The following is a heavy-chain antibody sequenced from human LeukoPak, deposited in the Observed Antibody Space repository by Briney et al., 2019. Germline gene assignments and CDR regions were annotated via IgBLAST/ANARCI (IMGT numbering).Heavy chain of an antibody. CDR3: AREVATTRPRPQWYAFDI. J-gene: IGHJ3*02. Sequence: PPEPLSLTCTVSVGPMGSYYGSWTRQPAGRGLEWVGRIYTRGRTNYNPSLKSRVTMSVDTPKNQFSLKLSSVTAADTAVYYCAREVATTRPRPQWYAFDIWGQGTMVTVSS. CDR1: VGPMGSYY. V-gene: IGHV4-4*07. CDR2: IYTRGRT. D-gene: IGHD5-12*01.